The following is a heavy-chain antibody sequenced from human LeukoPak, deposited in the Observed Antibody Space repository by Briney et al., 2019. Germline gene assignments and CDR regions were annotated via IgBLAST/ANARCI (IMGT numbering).Heavy chain of an antibody. D-gene: IGHD6-13*01. Sequence: SETLSLTCTASGGSISSYYWSWIRQPAGKGLEWIGRIYTSGSTNYNPSLKSRVTISVDKSKNQFSLKLSSVTAADTAVYYCARELTAYSSSWYTWFDPWGQGTLVTVSS. CDR2: IYTSGST. V-gene: IGHV4-4*07. CDR3: ARELTAYSSSWYTWFDP. CDR1: GGSISSYY. J-gene: IGHJ5*02.